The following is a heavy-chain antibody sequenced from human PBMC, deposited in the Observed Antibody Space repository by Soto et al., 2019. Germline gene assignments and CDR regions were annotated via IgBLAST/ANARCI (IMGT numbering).Heavy chain of an antibody. D-gene: IGHD3-10*01. CDR1: GYTFTNYG. J-gene: IGHJ5*02. CDR3: ARGVGSGSYYNQYNWFDL. V-gene: IGHV1-18*01. CDR2: INVYNGNT. Sequence: QVQLVQSGGEVKKPGASVKVSCKASGYTFTNYGIRWVRQAPGQGLEWMGWINVYNGNTKYAQKVQGRVTMTTDTSTSTAYMELSSLRSDDTAVYYCARGVGSGSYYNQYNWFDLWGQGTLVTVSS.